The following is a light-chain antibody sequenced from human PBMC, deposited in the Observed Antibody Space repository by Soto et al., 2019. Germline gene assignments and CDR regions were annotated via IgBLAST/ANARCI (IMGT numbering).Light chain of an antibody. CDR1: SSDVGGYNY. CDR3: SSYTSSSSYV. Sequence: QSALTQPASVSGSPGQSITISCTGTSSDVGGYNYVSWYQQHPGKAPKLMSYDVSNRPSGVSNRFSGSKSGNTASLTISGLQAEEEDDYYCSSYTSSSSYVFGTGTQLTVL. CDR2: DVS. J-gene: IGLJ1*01. V-gene: IGLV2-14*01.